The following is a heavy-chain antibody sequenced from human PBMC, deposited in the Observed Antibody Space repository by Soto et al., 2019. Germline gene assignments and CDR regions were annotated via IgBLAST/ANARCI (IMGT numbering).Heavy chain of an antibody. Sequence: GGSLRLSCAASGFTFSTYWMSWVRQAPGKGLEWVANIKQDGSEKYYVDSVKGRFTISRDNAKNSLYLQMNSLRAEDTAVYSCASLPTYSSAWWVSWGQGTLVTVSS. CDR2: IKQDGSEK. D-gene: IGHD6-19*01. CDR1: GFTFSTYW. V-gene: IGHV3-7*05. J-gene: IGHJ5*02. CDR3: ASLPTYSSAWWVS.